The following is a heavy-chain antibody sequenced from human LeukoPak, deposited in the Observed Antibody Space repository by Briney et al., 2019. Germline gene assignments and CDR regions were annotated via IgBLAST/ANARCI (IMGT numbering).Heavy chain of an antibody. J-gene: IGHJ5*02. CDR3: ARHVPTYYYDSSGPDVWGREWFDP. Sequence: SETLSLTCTVSGGSISSYYWSWIRQPPGKGLEWIGYIYYSGGTNYNPSLKSRVTISVDTSKNQFSLKLSSVTAADTAVYYCARHVPTYYYDSSGPDVWGREWFDPWGQGTLVTVSS. D-gene: IGHD3-22*01. V-gene: IGHV4-59*08. CDR2: IYYSGGT. CDR1: GGSISSYY.